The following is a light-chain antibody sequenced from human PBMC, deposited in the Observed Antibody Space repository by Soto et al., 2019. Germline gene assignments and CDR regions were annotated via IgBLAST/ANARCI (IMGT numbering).Light chain of an antibody. CDR3: QQYVTSPYT. CDR1: QSITTNS. Sequence: EIVLTQSTGTLSLSPGEGATLSCRASQSITTNSLAWYQQKPGQAPRLLIYGASNRATGVPDRVSASGSGTDFTLSFSRLEPEDFAMYYCQQYVTSPYTFGQGNKLAIK. J-gene: IGKJ2*01. CDR2: GAS. V-gene: IGKV3-20*01.